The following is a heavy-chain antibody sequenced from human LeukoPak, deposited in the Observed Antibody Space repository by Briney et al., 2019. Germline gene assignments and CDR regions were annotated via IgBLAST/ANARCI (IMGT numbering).Heavy chain of an antibody. D-gene: IGHD2-21*02. CDR1: GFPVSSNY. V-gene: IGHV3-53*01. Sequence: GGSLRLSCAASGFPVSSNYMSWVRQAPGKGLEWVSVFYSGGDRYYADAVKGRFTISRDNSKNTLYLQMNSLRAEDTAVYYCARGTVTLSYYYVDVWGKGTTVTVSS. J-gene: IGHJ6*03. CDR3: ARGTVTLSYYYVDV. CDR2: FYSGGDR.